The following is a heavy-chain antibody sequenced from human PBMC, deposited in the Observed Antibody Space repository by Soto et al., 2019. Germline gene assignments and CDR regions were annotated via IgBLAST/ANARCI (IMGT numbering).Heavy chain of an antibody. D-gene: IGHD3-3*01. V-gene: IGHV3-7*01. CDR2: IKQDGSEK. Sequence: PGGSLRLSCAASGFTFSSYWMSWVRQAPGKGLEWVANIKQDGSEKYYVDSVKGRFTISRDNAKNSLYLQMNSLRAEDTAVYYCARDYDFWSGPYYFDYWGQGTLGTVSS. CDR1: GFTFSSYW. CDR3: ARDYDFWSGPYYFDY. J-gene: IGHJ4*02.